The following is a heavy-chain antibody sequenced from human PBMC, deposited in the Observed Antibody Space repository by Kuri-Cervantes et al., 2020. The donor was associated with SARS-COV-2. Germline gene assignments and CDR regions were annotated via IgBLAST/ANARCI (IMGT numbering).Heavy chain of an antibody. CDR2: INPNSGGT. J-gene: IGHJ6*02. CDR1: GYTFSDYY. D-gene: IGHD3-10*01. Sequence: ASGKVSCKPSGYTFSDYYIYWGRQAPGQGLEWMGWINPNSGGTNYAQKFQGWVTMTRDTSINTAYMELSRLRSDDMAVYYCARGMVRGIIQYYYPMDVWGQGTTVTVSS. V-gene: IGHV1-2*04. CDR3: ARGMVRGIIQYYYPMDV.